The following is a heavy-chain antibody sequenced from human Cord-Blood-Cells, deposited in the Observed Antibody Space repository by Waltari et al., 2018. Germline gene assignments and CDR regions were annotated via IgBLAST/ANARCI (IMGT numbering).Heavy chain of an antibody. CDR2: IYSGAST. Sequence: EVQLVESGGGLIQPGGSLRLSCAASGFTVSSNYMSWVRQAPGKGLEWVSVIYSGASTYYADSVKGRFTISRDNSKNTLYLQMNSLRAEDTAVYYCARDIAAADPVDDYWGQGTLVTVSS. V-gene: IGHV3-53*01. CDR1: GFTVSSNY. CDR3: ARDIAAADPVDDY. D-gene: IGHD6-13*01. J-gene: IGHJ4*02.